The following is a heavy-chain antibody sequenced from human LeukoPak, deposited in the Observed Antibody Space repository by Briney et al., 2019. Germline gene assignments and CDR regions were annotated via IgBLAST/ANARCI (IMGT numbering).Heavy chain of an antibody. CDR2: ISGYNGNT. D-gene: IGHD3-3*01. V-gene: IGHV1-18*01. CDR1: GYTFTSYG. J-gene: IGHJ5*02. Sequence: ASVKVSCKASGYTFTSYGISWVRQAPGQGLEWMGWISGYNGNTNYAQNLQGRVTMTRDTSISTAYMELSRLRSDDTAVYYCARESAYDFWSGRNNWFDPWGQGTLVTVSS. CDR3: ARESAYDFWSGRNNWFDP.